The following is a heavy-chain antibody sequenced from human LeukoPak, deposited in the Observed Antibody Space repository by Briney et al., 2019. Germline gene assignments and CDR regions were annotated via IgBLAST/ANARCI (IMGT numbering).Heavy chain of an antibody. J-gene: IGHJ3*02. V-gene: IGHV3-74*01. CDR2: TDSDGSST. CDR3: ARAWSSSWYAFDI. D-gene: IGHD6-13*01. Sequence: PGGSLRLSCAASGFTFSSYWMHWVRQAPGKGLVWVSRTDSDGSSTSYADSVKGRFTISRDNAKNTLYLQMNSLRAEDTAVYYCARAWSSSWYAFDIWGQGTMVTVSS. CDR1: GFTFSSYW.